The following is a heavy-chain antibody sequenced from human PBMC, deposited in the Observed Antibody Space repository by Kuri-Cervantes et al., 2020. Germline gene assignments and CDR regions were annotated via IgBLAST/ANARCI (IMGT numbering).Heavy chain of an antibody. Sequence: GESLKISCAASGFSFSNHAMHWVRQAPGKGLEWVALIWYDGSNDLYADSVEGRFTISRDNSKNTLYLQMNGPRVEDTAVYYCAREAFYCDDYWGQGTLVTVSS. J-gene: IGHJ4*02. V-gene: IGHV3-33*08. CDR2: IWYDGSND. CDR1: GFSFSNHA. D-gene: IGHD2-21*02. CDR3: AREAFYCDDY.